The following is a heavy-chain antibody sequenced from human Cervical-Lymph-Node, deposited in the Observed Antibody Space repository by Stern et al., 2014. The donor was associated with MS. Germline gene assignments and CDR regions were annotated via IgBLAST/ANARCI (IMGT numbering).Heavy chain of an antibody. J-gene: IGHJ4*02. V-gene: IGHV4-39*01. CDR1: GGSISRSTYY. Sequence: VQLVESGPGLVKPSETLSLTCTVSGGSISRSTYYWGWIRQPPGKGLEWIGNIYYSGTTYYDPSLTSRVTISVHAATHPFLLTLNSVTAADTAVYYCARLTGIIDSWGQGTLVAVSS. CDR2: IYYSGTT. D-gene: IGHD5-24*01. CDR3: ARLTGIIDS.